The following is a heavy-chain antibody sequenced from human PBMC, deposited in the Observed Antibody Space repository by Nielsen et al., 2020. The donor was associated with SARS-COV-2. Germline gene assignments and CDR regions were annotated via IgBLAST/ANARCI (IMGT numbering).Heavy chain of an antibody. J-gene: IGHJ6*02. D-gene: IGHD3-9*01. Sequence: SVQVSCKASGYTFTSYYMHWVRQAPGQGLEWMGIINPSGGSTSYAQKFQERVTITRDMSTSTAYMELSSLRSEDTAVYYCAATLVWLRYYYYYYGMDVWGQGTTVTVSS. CDR3: AATLVWLRYYYYYYGMDV. CDR1: GYTFTSYY. CDR2: INPSGGST. V-gene: IGHV1-46*01.